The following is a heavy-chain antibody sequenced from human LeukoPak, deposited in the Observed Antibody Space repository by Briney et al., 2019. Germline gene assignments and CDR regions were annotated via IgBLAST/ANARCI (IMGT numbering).Heavy chain of an antibody. CDR3: ARRGYSNYVFDY. Sequence: PGGSLRLSCAASGFTFSSYGMHWVRQAPGKGLEWVAVISYDGSNKYYADSVKGRFTISRDNSKNTLYLQMNSLRAEDTAVYYCARRGYSNYVFDYWGQGTLVTVSS. D-gene: IGHD4-11*01. V-gene: IGHV3-30*03. J-gene: IGHJ4*02. CDR2: ISYDGSNK. CDR1: GFTFSSYG.